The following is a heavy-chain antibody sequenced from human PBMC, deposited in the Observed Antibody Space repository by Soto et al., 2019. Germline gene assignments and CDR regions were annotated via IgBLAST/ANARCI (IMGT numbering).Heavy chain of an antibody. D-gene: IGHD2-2*01. V-gene: IGHV1-69*02. CDR2: IIPILGIA. CDR1: GGTFSSYT. J-gene: IGHJ6*03. Sequence: SVKVSCKASGGTFSSYTISWVRQAPGQGLEWMGRIIPILGIANYAQKFQGRVTITADKSTSTAYMELSSLRSEDTAVYYCARGGVVVPAAMYGDNYYYYMDVWGKGTTVPVS. CDR3: ARGGVVVPAAMYGDNYYYYMDV.